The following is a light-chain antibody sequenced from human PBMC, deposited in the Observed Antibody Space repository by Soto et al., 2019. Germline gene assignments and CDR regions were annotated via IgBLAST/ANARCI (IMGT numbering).Light chain of an antibody. CDR3: HSYDSSLSAVI. CDR1: NSNIGTGYD. V-gene: IGLV1-40*01. CDR2: DDD. J-gene: IGLJ2*01. Sequence: QLVLTQPPSVSGAPGQRVTISCTGSNSNIGTGYDVHWYQQLPGSAPKLLIYDDDNRPSGVPDRFSASKSGASASLAITGLQAEDEADYYCHSYDSSLSAVIFGGGTKVTVL.